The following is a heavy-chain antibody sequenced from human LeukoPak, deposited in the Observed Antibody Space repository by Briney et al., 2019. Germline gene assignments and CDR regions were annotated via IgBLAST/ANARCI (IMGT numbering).Heavy chain of an antibody. V-gene: IGHV4-34*01. CDR1: GGSFSGYY. D-gene: IGHD6-13*01. Sequence: SETLSLTCAVYGGSFSGYYWSWIRQPPGKGLEWVGEINHSGSTNYNPSLKSRVTISVDTSKNQFSLKLSSVTAADTAVYYCARVRGAAAGFQHWGLGNLVSVPS. CDR2: INHSGST. J-gene: IGHJ1*01. CDR3: ARVRGAAAGFQH.